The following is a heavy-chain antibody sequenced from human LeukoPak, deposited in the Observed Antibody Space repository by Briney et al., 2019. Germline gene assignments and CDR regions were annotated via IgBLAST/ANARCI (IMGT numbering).Heavy chain of an antibody. D-gene: IGHD4-23*01. V-gene: IGHV3-21*01. CDR1: GFTFSSYS. J-gene: IGHJ5*02. CDR2: ISSSSSYI. Sequence: PGGSLRLSCAASGFTFSSYSMNWVRQAPGKGLEWVSSISSSSSYIYYADSVKGRFTISRDNAKNSLYLQMNSLRAEDTAVYYCARDYMTTVDWFDPWGQGTLVTVSS. CDR3: ARDYMTTVDWFDP.